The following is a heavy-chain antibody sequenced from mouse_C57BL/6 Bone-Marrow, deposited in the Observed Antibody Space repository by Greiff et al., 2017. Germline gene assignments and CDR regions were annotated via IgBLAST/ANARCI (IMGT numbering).Heavy chain of an antibody. CDR3: AREEGYDGYFFYAMDY. J-gene: IGHJ4*01. CDR2: IDPNSGGT. Sequence: QVQLQQPGAELVKPGASVKLSCKASGYTFTSYWMHWVKQRPGRGLEWIGRIDPNSGGTKYTEKFKSKATLTVDKPSSTAYMQLSSLTSEDSAVYYCAREEGYDGYFFYAMDYWGQGTSVTVSS. D-gene: IGHD2-3*01. V-gene: IGHV1-72*01. CDR1: GYTFTSYW.